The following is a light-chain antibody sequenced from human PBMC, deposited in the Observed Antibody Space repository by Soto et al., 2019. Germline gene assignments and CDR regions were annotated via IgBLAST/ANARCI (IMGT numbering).Light chain of an antibody. CDR1: QSVSSY. V-gene: IGKV3-20*01. Sequence: EIVLTQSPATLSLSPGERATLSCRASQSVSSYLAWYQQKPGQAPRLLIYGASSRATGIPDRFSGSGSGTDFTLTISRLEPEDFAVYYCQQYGSSPAPFGPGTKVDIK. CDR2: GAS. J-gene: IGKJ3*01. CDR3: QQYGSSPAP.